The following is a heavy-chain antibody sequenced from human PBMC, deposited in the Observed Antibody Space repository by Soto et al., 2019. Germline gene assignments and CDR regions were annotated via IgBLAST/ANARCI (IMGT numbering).Heavy chain of an antibody. Sequence: ASVKVSCKASGGTFSSYTISWVRQAPGQGLEWMGRIIPILGIANYAQKFQGRVTITADKSTSTAYMELSSLRSEDTAVYYCASLLGYCSGGSCYSNWFDPWGQGTLVTV. D-gene: IGHD2-15*01. CDR3: ASLLGYCSGGSCYSNWFDP. CDR1: GGTFSSYT. CDR2: IIPILGIA. J-gene: IGHJ5*02. V-gene: IGHV1-69*02.